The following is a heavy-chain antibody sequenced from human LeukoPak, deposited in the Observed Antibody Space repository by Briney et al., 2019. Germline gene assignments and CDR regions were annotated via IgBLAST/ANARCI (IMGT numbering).Heavy chain of an antibody. D-gene: IGHD4-23*01. J-gene: IGHJ4*02. CDR3: ARDMDPDYGGYFDY. Sequence: PSETLSLTCTVSGGSVSSGSYYWSWIRQPPGKGLEWLGYIYYSGSTNYNPSLKSRVTISVDTSKNQFSLKLSSVTAADTAVYYCARDMDPDYGGYFDYWGQGTLVTVSS. V-gene: IGHV4-61*01. CDR1: GGSVSSGSYY. CDR2: IYYSGST.